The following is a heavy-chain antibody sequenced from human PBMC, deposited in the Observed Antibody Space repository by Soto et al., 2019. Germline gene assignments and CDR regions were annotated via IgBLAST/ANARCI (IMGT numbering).Heavy chain of an antibody. CDR2: ISYDGSNK. CDR1: GFTFSSYG. CDR3: AKDYYDSSGYFDY. V-gene: IGHV3-30*18. Sequence: PGGSLRLSCAASGFTFSSYGMHWVRQAPGKGLEWVAVISYDGSNKYYADSVKGRFTISRDNPKNTLYLQMNSLRAEDTAVYYCAKDYYDSSGYFDYWGQGPLVTVYS. J-gene: IGHJ4*02. D-gene: IGHD3-22*01.